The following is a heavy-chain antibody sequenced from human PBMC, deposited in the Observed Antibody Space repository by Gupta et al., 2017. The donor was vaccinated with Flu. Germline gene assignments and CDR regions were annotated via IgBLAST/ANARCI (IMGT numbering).Heavy chain of an antibody. V-gene: IGHV3-33*03. CDR2: IWYDGSKR. J-gene: IGHJ6*02. CDR1: GFTFSICG. CDR3: TRGLRIPYSGFAMDV. D-gene: IGHD5/OR15-5a*01. Sequence: QLQLVESGGGVVQPGRSLRLSCAASGFTFSICGMHWVRQAPGKGLEWVAHIWYDGSKRYHADSVMGRFSISRDNSYNTLYLPMASLRGEDTGVYYCTRGLRIPYSGFAMDVWGQGTKVGVSS.